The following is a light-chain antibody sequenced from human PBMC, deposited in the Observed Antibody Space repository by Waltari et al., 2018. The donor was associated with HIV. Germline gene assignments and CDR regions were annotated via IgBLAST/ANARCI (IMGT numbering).Light chain of an antibody. CDR3: QQYFSPPPLT. CDR1: QAISNS. CDR2: AAS. Sequence: DIQMTQSPSSLSASVGYRVTIACRASQAISNSLAWYQQKPGKAPKLLLHAASRLESGVPSRFSGSRSGTDYALTISSLQPEDFAVYYCQQYFSPPPLTFGGGTKVEIK. V-gene: IGKV1-NL1*01. J-gene: IGKJ4*01.